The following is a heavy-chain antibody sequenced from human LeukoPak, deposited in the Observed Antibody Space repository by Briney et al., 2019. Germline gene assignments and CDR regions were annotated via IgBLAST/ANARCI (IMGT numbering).Heavy chain of an antibody. CDR2: ISYDGSNK. Sequence: GGSLRLSCAASGFTFSSYAMHWVRQAPGKGLEWVAVISYDGSNKYYADSVKGRFTISRDNSKNTLYLQMNSLRAEDTAVYYCARLTIFGVVTRWSAFDIWGQGTMVTVSS. CDR1: GFTFSSYA. V-gene: IGHV3-30*04. CDR3: ARLTIFGVVTRWSAFDI. J-gene: IGHJ3*02. D-gene: IGHD3-3*01.